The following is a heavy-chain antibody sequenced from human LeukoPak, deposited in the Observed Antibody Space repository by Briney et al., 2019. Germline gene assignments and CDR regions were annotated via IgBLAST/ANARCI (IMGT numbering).Heavy chain of an antibody. J-gene: IGHJ5*02. D-gene: IGHD2-2*01. CDR1: GYSINSGYY. V-gene: IGHV4-38-2*02. CDR3: ARGRFVVVPAATDAGNWFDP. CDR2: IYHSGST. Sequence: SETLSLTCTVSGYSINSGYYWGWIRQPPGKGLEWIGSIYHSGSTYYNPSLKSRVTISVDTSKNQFSLKLSSVTAADTAVYYCARGRFVVVPAATDAGNWFDPWGQGTLVTVSS.